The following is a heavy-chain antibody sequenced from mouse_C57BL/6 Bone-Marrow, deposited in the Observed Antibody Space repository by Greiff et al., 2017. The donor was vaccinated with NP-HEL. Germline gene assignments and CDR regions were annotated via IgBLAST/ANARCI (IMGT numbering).Heavy chain of an antibody. J-gene: IGHJ3*01. V-gene: IGHV1-81*01. CDR1: GYTFTSYG. CDR3: ARLGRAWFAY. Sequence: QVQLQQSGAELARPGASVKLSCKASGYTFTSYGISWVKQRTGQGLEWIGKIYPRSGNTYYNEKFKGKATLTADKSSSTAYMELRSLTSEDSAVYFCARLGRAWFAYWGQGTLVTVSA. D-gene: IGHD4-1*01. CDR2: IYPRSGNT.